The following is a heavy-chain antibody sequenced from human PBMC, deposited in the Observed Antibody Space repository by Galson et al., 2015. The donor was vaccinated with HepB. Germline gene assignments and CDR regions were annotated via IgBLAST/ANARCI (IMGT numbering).Heavy chain of an antibody. J-gene: IGHJ3*02. Sequence: SVKVSCKASGGTFSSYAISWVRQAPGQGLEWMGGIIPIFGTANYAQKFQGRVTITADESTSTAYMELSSLRSEDTAVYYCARARSGYVHDAFDIWGQGTMVTVSS. V-gene: IGHV1-69*13. D-gene: IGHD5-12*01. CDR1: GGTFSSYA. CDR3: ARARSGYVHDAFDI. CDR2: IIPIFGTA.